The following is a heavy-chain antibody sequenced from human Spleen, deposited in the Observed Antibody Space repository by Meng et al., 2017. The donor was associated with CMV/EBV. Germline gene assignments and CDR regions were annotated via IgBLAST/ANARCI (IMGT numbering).Heavy chain of an antibody. Sequence: GESLKISCAASGFTFSSYALSWVRQAPGKGLEWVSAISGSGGSTYYADSVKGRFTISRDNSKNTLCLQMNSLRAEDTAVYYCAKETNSYGYLISFDYWGQGTLVTVSS. D-gene: IGHD5-18*01. CDR1: GFTFSSYA. CDR3: AKETNSYGYLISFDY. CDR2: ISGSGGST. J-gene: IGHJ4*02. V-gene: IGHV3-23*01.